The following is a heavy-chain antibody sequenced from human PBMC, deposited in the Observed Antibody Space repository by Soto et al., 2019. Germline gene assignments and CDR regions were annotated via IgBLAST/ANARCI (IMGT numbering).Heavy chain of an antibody. CDR2: IYHSGST. CDR3: ARSLIDIVVVPAAKNAFDI. Sequence: PSETLSLTCAVSSGSISSSNWWSWVRQPPGKGLEWIGEIYHSGSTNYNPSLKSRVTISVDKSKNQFSLKLSSVTAADTAVYYCARSLIDIVVVPAAKNAFDIWGQGTMVTVSS. CDR1: SGSISSSNW. D-gene: IGHD2-2*01. J-gene: IGHJ3*02. V-gene: IGHV4-4*02.